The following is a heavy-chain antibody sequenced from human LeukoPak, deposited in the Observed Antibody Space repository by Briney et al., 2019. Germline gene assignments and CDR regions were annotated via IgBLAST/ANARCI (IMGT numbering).Heavy chain of an antibody. CDR1: GFTFSDYY. J-gene: IGHJ5*02. Sequence: AGSLRLSCAASGFTFSDYYMSWIRQAPGKGLEWVSYISSSGSTIYYADSVKGRFTISRDNAKNSLYLQMNSLRAEDTAVYYCARAGDTYSNYPKNVVGWFDPWGQGTLVTVSS. CDR2: ISSSGSTI. CDR3: ARAGDTYSNYPKNVVGWFDP. V-gene: IGHV3-11*01. D-gene: IGHD4-11*01.